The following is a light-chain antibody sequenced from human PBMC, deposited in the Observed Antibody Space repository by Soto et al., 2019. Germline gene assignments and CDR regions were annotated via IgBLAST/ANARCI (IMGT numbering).Light chain of an antibody. CDR1: QSVSGW. CDR2: DAS. CDR3: LQDHNYFWT. V-gene: IGKV1-5*01. J-gene: IGKJ1*01. Sequence: DIQMTQSPSTLSASVGDTVTVTCRACQSVSGWLAWYQQKPGEAPKLLIYDASALPRGVPSRFSGSGSGTKFTLTISSLQPEDSASYFCLQDHNYFWTFGQGTKVDIK.